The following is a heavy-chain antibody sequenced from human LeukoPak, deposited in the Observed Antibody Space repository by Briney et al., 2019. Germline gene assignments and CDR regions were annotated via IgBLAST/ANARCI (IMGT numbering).Heavy chain of an antibody. Sequence: GGSLRPSCSASGFAFRTYAVHWVRQAPGKGLEYVSSISSNGGSTSYADSVKDRFTISRDNSKNTMFLQMSSLRPEDTAVYYCAREAGTRNYFDYWGQGTLVTVSS. V-gene: IGHV3-64D*06. CDR1: GFAFRTYA. D-gene: IGHD3-10*01. J-gene: IGHJ4*02. CDR2: ISSNGGST. CDR3: AREAGTRNYFDY.